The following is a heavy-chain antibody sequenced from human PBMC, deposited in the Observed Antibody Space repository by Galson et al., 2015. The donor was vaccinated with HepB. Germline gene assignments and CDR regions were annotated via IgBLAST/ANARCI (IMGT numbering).Heavy chain of an antibody. J-gene: IGHJ6*02. CDR1: GFTFSNAW. CDR2: IKSKTDGGTT. V-gene: IGHV3-15*01. CDR3: TTQSYSSGWLYYYYGMDV. Sequence: SLRLSCAASGFTFSNAWMSWVRQAPGKGLEWVGRIKSKTDGGTTDYAAPVKGRFTISRDDSKNTLYLQMNSLKTEDTAVYYCTTQSYSSGWLYYYYGMDVWGQGTTVTVSS. D-gene: IGHD6-19*01.